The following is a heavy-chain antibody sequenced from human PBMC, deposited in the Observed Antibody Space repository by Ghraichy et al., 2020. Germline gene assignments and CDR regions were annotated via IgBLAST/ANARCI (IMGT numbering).Heavy chain of an antibody. CDR1: GFTFSSYA. D-gene: IGHD2-15*01. CDR3: AKGHPEDIVVVVAATGPFDY. V-gene: IGHV3-23*01. Sequence: GGSLRLSCAASGFTFSSYAMSWVRQAPGKGLEWVSAISGSGGSTYYADSVKGRFTISRDNSKNTLYLQMNSLRAEDTAVYYCAKGHPEDIVVVVAATGPFDYWGQGTLVTVSS. CDR2: ISGSGGST. J-gene: IGHJ4*02.